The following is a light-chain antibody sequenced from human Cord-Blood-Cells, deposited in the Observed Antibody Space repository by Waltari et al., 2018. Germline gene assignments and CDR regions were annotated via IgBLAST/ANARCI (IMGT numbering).Light chain of an antibody. Sequence: QSALTPPASVSGSPGQSITISCTGTSSDVGGYNYVSWYQQHPGKAPKLMIYEVSNRPSGVSNRFSGSKSGNTASLTISGLQAEDEADYYCSSYTSSSTLVVFGGGT. CDR2: EVS. CDR3: SSYTSSSTLVV. V-gene: IGLV2-14*01. CDR1: SSDVGGYNY. J-gene: IGLJ2*01.